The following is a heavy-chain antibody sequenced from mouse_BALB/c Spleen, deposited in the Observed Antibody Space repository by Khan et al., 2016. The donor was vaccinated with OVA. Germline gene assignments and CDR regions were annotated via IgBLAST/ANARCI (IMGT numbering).Heavy chain of an antibody. CDR1: GFSLSDYD. V-gene: IGHV2-6-5*01. Sequence: QVQLKESGPGLVAPSQSLSITCTVSGFSLSDYDVSWIRQPPGKGLEWLGVIWGGGSTYYNSALKSRLSISKDNSKSQVFLKMNSLQTDDTAIYYCAKGLWSYYVGLDYWGQGTSVTVSS. CDR3: AKGLWSYYVGLDY. D-gene: IGHD1-1*01. J-gene: IGHJ4*01. CDR2: IWGGGST.